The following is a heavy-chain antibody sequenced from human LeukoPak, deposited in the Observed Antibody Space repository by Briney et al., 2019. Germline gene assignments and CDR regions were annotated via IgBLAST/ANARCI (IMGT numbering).Heavy chain of an antibody. D-gene: IGHD3-10*01. J-gene: IGHJ5*02. V-gene: IGHV3-11*04. Sequence: KPGGSLRLSCAASGFTFSDYYMSWIRQAPGKGLEWVSYISSSGSTISYADSVKGRFTISRDNAKNSLYLQMNSLGAEDTAVYYCASSFGEFPELDWFDPWGQGTLVTVSS. CDR2: ISSSGSTI. CDR1: GFTFSDYY. CDR3: ASSFGEFPELDWFDP.